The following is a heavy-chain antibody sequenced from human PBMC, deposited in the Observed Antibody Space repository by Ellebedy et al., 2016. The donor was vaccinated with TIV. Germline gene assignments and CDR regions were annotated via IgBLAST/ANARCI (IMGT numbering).Heavy chain of an antibody. D-gene: IGHD4-17*01. J-gene: IGHJ4*02. CDR2: RWYDGSNK. CDR1: GFTFSRYG. CDR3: ARDYGDSLWGLDY. Sequence: PGGSLRLSCAASGFTFSRYGMHWVRQAPGKGLEWVAVRWYDGSNKYYADPVQGRFTIYRDNSKNTLYLQMNSLRAEDTAVYYCARDYGDSLWGLDYWGQGTLVTVSS. V-gene: IGHV3-33*01.